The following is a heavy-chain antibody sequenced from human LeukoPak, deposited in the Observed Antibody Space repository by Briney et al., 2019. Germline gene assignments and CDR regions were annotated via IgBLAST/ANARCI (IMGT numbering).Heavy chain of an antibody. V-gene: IGHV3-23*01. D-gene: IGHD3-16*01. CDR1: GFTFDSHG. Sequence: AGGSLRLSCAASGFTFDSHGMTWVHQAPGKGLEWVSGITGSGETYHADSVKGRFTISRDNSKSTLYLQMNSLKVEDTAVYYCARDWGYWSKGTLVTVTP. CDR3: ARDWGY. CDR2: ITGSGET. J-gene: IGHJ4*02.